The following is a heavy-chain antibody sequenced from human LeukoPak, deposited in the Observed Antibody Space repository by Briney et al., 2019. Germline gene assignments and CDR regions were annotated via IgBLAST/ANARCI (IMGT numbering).Heavy chain of an antibody. V-gene: IGHV3-23*01. CDR1: GLTFSSSG. Sequence: GGSLRLSCAASGLTFSSSGRSWVRQTADKGLEWVSSIHASGGRAYYAGSVKGRFTVSRDNSKNTLYLQMNSLRVEDTAIYYCAKDLRNGDNYGFLDYWGQGTLVTVSP. J-gene: IGHJ4*02. CDR2: IHASGGRA. D-gene: IGHD4/OR15-4a*01. CDR3: AKDLRNGDNYGFLDY.